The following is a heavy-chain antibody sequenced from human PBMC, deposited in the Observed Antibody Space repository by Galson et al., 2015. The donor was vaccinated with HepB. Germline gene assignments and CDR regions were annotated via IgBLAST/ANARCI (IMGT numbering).Heavy chain of an antibody. V-gene: IGHV3-7*01. D-gene: IGHD6-19*01. J-gene: IGHJ4*02. CDR3: ARERAVAGTDY. CDR1: GFTFSSYW. CDR2: IKQDGSER. Sequence: SLRLSCAASGFTFSSYWMTWVRQTPGKGLEWVANIKQDGSERFYVDSVKGRFTISRDNAKNSLYLQMNSLRVDDTAVYYCARERAVAGTDYWGQGALVTVSS.